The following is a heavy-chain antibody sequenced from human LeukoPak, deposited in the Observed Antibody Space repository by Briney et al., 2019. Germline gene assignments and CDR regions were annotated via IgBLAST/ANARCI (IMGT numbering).Heavy chain of an antibody. CDR2: INHSGST. D-gene: IGHD3-10*01. CDR1: GGSFSGYY. V-gene: IGHV4-34*01. J-gene: IGHJ5*01. CDR3: ARGRRSGGITMIRGVKDRGWFDF. Sequence: SETLSLTCAVYGGSFSGYYWSWIRQPPGKGLEWIGEINHSGSTNYNPSLKSRVTISVDTSKNQFSLKLSSVTAADTAVYYCARGRRSGGITMIRGVKDRGWFDFWGQGTLVTVSS.